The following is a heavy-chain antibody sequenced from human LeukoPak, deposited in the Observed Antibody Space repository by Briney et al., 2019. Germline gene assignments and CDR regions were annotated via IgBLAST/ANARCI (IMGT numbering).Heavy chain of an antibody. Sequence: PSETLSLTCAVYGGSFSGYYWSWIRQPPGKGREWIGEINHSGSTNYNPSLKSRVTISVDTSKNQFSLKLSSVTAADTAVYYCARRRLGELSPIDYWGQGTLVTVSS. CDR1: GGSFSGYY. CDR3: ARRRLGELSPIDY. CDR2: INHSGST. V-gene: IGHV4-34*01. J-gene: IGHJ4*02. D-gene: IGHD3-16*02.